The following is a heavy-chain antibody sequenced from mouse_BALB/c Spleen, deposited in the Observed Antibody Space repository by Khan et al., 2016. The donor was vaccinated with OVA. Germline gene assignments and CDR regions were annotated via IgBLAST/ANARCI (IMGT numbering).Heavy chain of an antibody. CDR2: ISSGGTYT. J-gene: IGHJ2*01. CDR1: GFSFSSYS. D-gene: IGHD1-1*01. CDR3: ARQRGYYGSNSYFDY. V-gene: IGHV5-9-3*01. Sequence: EVQLVESGGGLVRPGGSLKLSCAASGFSFSSYSMSWVRQTPEKRLQWVATISSGGTYTYYPDSVRGRFTISRDNANNTLYLQMSSLKSEDTAMYYCARQRGYYGSNSYFDYWGQGTTLTVSS.